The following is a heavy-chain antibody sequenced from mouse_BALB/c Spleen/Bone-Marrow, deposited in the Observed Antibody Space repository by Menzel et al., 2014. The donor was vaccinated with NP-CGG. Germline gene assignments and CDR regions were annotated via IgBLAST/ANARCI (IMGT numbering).Heavy chain of an antibody. Sequence: QVQLKESGAELAKPGASVKMSCKASGYNFISYWMHWVKQRPGQGLEWIGYINPSTGYTEYNQKFKDKATLTADKSSSKAYMQLSSLTSEDSAVYYCARNYDYDGGYYAMDYWGQGTPVTVSS. J-gene: IGHJ4*01. CDR1: GYNFISYW. CDR3: ARNYDYDGGYYAMDY. D-gene: IGHD2-4*01. CDR2: INPSTGYT. V-gene: IGHV1-7*01.